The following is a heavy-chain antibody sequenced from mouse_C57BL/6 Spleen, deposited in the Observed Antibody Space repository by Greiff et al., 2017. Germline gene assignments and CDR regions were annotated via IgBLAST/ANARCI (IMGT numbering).Heavy chain of an antibody. CDR2: IHPNSGST. J-gene: IGHJ2*01. CDR1: GYTFTSYW. V-gene: IGHV1-64*01. D-gene: IGHD2-5*01. Sequence: QVQLQQPGAELVKPGASVKLSCKASGYTFTSYWMHWVKQRPGQGLEWIGMIHPNSGSTNYNEKFKSKATLTVDKSSSTAYMQLSSLTSEDSAVYYCARCYSNYYVDYWGQGTTLTVAS. CDR3: ARCYSNYYVDY.